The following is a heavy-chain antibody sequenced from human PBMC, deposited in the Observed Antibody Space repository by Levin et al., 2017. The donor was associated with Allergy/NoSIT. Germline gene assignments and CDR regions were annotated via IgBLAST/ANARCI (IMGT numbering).Heavy chain of an antibody. J-gene: IGHJ4*02. D-gene: IGHD6-13*01. CDR1: GITFSNAW. CDR3: TPYSSSWYYFDY. V-gene: IGHV3-15*01. Sequence: GGSLRLSCAASGITFSNAWMSWARQAPGKGLEWVGRIKSKTDGGTTEYAAPVKGRFTISRDDSENTLYLQMNSLKTEDTAVYFCTPYSSSWYYFDYWGQGTLVTVSS. CDR2: IKSKTDGGTT.